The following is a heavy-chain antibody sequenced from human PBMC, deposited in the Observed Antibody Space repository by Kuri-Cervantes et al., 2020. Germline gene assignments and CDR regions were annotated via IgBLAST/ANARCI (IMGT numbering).Heavy chain of an antibody. D-gene: IGHD3-22*01. V-gene: IGHV2-70*20. CDR1: GFSLSTSGMC. CDR3: SLGNYYDSSGYPDY. CDR2: IDWEDDK. Sequence: SGPTLVNLTQTLSLTRTFPGFSLSTSGMCVSWVRQPPGKALEWLALIDWEDDKYHSTSLKTRLTIPNDTSKNQVVLTLTNMDPVDTATYYFSLGNYYDSSGYPDYWGQGTLVTVSS. J-gene: IGHJ4*02.